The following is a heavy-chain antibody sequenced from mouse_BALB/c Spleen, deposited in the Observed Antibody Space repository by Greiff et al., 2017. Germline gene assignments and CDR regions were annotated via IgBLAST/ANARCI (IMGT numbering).Heavy chain of an antibody. J-gene: IGHJ3*01. CDR3: AKDYYGSSPRFAY. CDR1: GYSITSGYY. CDR2: ISYDGSN. Sequence: EESGPGLVKPSQSLSLTCSVTGYSITSGYYWNWIRQFPGNKLEWMGYISYDGSNNYNPSLKNRISITRDTSKNQFFLKLNSVTTEDTATYYCAKDYYGSSPRFAYWGQGTLVTVSA. D-gene: IGHD1-1*01. V-gene: IGHV3-6*02.